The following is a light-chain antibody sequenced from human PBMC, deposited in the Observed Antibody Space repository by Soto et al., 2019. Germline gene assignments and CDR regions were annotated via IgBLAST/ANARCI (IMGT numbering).Light chain of an antibody. V-gene: IGKV1-5*03. Sequence: DIQMTQSPSTLSASVGDRVTITCRASQSINSWLAWYQQKPGKAPKLLIYKASSLESGVPSRFSGSGSGTEFTLTISSLQPDDSATYYCQQYSTDAWTFGQGTKVEIK. CDR1: QSINSW. CDR3: QQYSTDAWT. CDR2: KAS. J-gene: IGKJ1*01.